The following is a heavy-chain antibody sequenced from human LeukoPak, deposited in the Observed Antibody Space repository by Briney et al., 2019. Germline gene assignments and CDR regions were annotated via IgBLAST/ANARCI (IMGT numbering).Heavy chain of an antibody. D-gene: IGHD2-2*01. V-gene: IGHV1-69*04. J-gene: IGHJ4*02. CDR1: GGTFSSYA. Sequence: SVKVSCKASGGTFSSYAISWVRQAPGQGLEWMGRIIPIFGIANYVQKFQGRVTITADKSTSTAYMELSSLRSEDTAVYYCARGCSSTSCYFDYWGQGTLVTVSS. CDR2: IIPIFGIA. CDR3: ARGCSSTSCYFDY.